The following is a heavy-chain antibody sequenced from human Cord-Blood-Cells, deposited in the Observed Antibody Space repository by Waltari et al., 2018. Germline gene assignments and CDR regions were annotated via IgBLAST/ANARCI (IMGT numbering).Heavy chain of an antibody. CDR1: GYTFTSYA. Sequence: QVQLVQSGAEVKKPGASVKVSCKASGYTFTSYAMHWVRQAPGQRLEWRGWSNAGNGNTKYAKKFEGRDDSSGCTCGSRGYMGVGSVKSEEAAVYWWAVSRTGTMFGAGMDVWGQGTTVTVSS. V-gene: IGHV1-3*01. J-gene: IGHJ6*02. D-gene: IGHD3-10*02. CDR2: SNAGNGNT. CDR3: AVSRTGTMFGAGMDV.